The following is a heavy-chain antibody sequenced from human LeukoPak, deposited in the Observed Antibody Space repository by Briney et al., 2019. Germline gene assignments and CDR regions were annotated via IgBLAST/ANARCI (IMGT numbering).Heavy chain of an antibody. CDR1: GGSISSGGYY. CDR3: ARATSSGYYHFDY. V-gene: IGHV4-31*03. Sequence: PSETLSLTCTVSGGSISSGGYYWSWIRQHPGKGLEWIGYIYYSGSTYYNPSLKSRVTISVDTSKNQFSLKVGSVTAADTAVYYCARATSSGYYHFDYWGQGTLVTVSS. D-gene: IGHD3-22*01. CDR2: IYYSGST. J-gene: IGHJ4*02.